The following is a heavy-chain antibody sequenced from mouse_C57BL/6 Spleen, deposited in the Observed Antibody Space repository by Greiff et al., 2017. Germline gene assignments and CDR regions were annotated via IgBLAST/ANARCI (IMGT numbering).Heavy chain of an antibody. J-gene: IGHJ4*01. CDR1: GFTFNTNA. V-gene: IGHV10-3*01. CDR3: VREPGYDDAMDY. Sequence: EVQRVESGGGLVQPKGSLKLSCAASGFTFNTNAMHWVRQAPGKGLEWVARIRSKSSNYATYYADSVKDRFTISRDDSQSMLYLQMNNLKTEDTAMYDCVREPGYDDAMDYWGQGTSVTVSS. CDR2: IRSKSSNYAT. D-gene: IGHD2-2*01.